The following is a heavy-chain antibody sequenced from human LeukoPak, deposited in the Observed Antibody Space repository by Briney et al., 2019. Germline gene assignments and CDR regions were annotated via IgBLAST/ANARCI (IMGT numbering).Heavy chain of an antibody. J-gene: IGHJ4*02. CDR3: ATPLGAGGYSYGFDY. V-gene: IGHV3-48*03. D-gene: IGHD5-18*01. Sequence: GGSLRLSCAASGFTFSSYETNWVRQAPGKGLEWVSYNSSSGSTIYYADSVKGRFIVSRDNAKNSLYLQMNSLRAEDTAVYYCATPLGAGGYSYGFDYWGQGTLVTVSS. CDR2: NSSSGSTI. CDR1: GFTFSSYE.